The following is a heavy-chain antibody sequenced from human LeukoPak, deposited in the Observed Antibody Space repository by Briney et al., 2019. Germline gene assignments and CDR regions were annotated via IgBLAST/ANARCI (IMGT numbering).Heavy chain of an antibody. CDR2: ISYDGSNK. V-gene: IGHV3-30-3*01. J-gene: IGHJ4*02. CDR3: ARDTNSGSCYYKFDY. Sequence: GRSLRLSCAASGFTFSSYAMHWVRQAPGKGLEWVAVISYDGSNKYYADSVKGRFTLSRDNSKNTLYLQMNSLRAEDTAVYYCARDTNSGSCYYKFDYWGQGTLVAVSS. CDR1: GFTFSSYA. D-gene: IGHD1-26*01.